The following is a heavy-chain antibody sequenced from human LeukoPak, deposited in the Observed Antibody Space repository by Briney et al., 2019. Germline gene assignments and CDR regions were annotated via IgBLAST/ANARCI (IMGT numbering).Heavy chain of an antibody. D-gene: IGHD4-23*01. V-gene: IGHV1-2*02. CDR2: INPNSGGT. J-gene: IGHJ3*02. CDR1: GYTFTGYY. CDR3: ARERKVYGGNSGAFDI. Sequence: GASVKVSCKASGYTFTGYYMHWVRQASGQGLEWMGWINPNSGGTNYAQKFQGRVTMTRDTSISTAYMELSRLRSDDTAVYYCARERKVYGGNSGAFDIWGQGTMVTVSS.